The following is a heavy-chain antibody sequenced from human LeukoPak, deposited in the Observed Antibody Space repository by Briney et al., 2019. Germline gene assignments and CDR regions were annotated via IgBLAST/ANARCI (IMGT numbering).Heavy chain of an antibody. Sequence: ASVKVSCKASGYTFTSYGISWVRQAPGQGLEWMGWISAYNGNTNHAQKLQGRVTMTTDSSTSTAYMELSSLRSDDTAVYYCARDLDGAVALDYWGKGTLVTVSS. CDR2: ISAYNGNT. D-gene: IGHD6-19*01. CDR3: ARDLDGAVALDY. V-gene: IGHV1-18*01. CDR1: GYTFTSYG. J-gene: IGHJ4*02.